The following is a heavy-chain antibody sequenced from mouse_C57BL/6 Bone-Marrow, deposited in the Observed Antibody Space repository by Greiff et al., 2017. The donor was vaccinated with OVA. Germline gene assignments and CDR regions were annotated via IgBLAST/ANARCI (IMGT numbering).Heavy chain of an antibody. V-gene: IGHV5-15*01. CDR1: GFTFSDYG. Sequence: EVKLMESGGGLVQPGGSLKLSCAASGFTFSDYGMAWVRQAPRKGPEWVAFISNLAYSIYYADTVTGRFTISRENAKNTLYLEMSSLRSEDTAMYYCARLRLGAWFAYWGQGTLVTVSA. D-gene: IGHD2-12*01. CDR3: ARLRLGAWFAY. CDR2: ISNLAYSI. J-gene: IGHJ3*01.